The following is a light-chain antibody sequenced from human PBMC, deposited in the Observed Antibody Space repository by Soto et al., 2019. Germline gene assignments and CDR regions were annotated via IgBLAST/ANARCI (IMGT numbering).Light chain of an antibody. CDR3: QQYNNWPPIT. CDR2: GAS. V-gene: IGKV3D-15*01. J-gene: IGKJ5*01. CDR1: QSVCSN. Sequence: EILIVQSPATLSVSSGERATLSCRASQSVCSNLAWYQQKPGQATRLIIYGASTRATGIPARFSGSASGTEFTLTLSSLQSEDFSAYYCQQYNNWPPITFGQGTRLEIK.